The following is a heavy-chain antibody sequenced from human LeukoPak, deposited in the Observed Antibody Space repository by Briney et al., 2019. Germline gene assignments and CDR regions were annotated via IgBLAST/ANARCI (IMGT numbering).Heavy chain of an antibody. Sequence: GSLRLSCAASGFTFSSYWMIWVRQAPGKGLEWIGYIHYSGSTNYNPSLKSRVTISVDTSKNQFSLKLSSVTAADTAVYYCARTLLMVYAMSAFDIWGQGTMVTVSS. V-gene: IGHV4-59*08. CDR1: GFTFSSYW. CDR3: ARTLLMVYAMSAFDI. D-gene: IGHD2-8*01. J-gene: IGHJ3*02. CDR2: IHYSGST.